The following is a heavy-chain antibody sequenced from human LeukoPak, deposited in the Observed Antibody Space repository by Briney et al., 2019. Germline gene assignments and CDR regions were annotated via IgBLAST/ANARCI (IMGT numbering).Heavy chain of an antibody. V-gene: IGHV3-30*02. CDR1: GFTFSSYG. CDR2: IRYDGSNK. J-gene: IGHJ4*02. D-gene: IGHD6-19*01. CDR3: ASDSSGWSAFDY. Sequence: EGSLRLSCAASGFTFSSYGMHWVRQAPGKGLEWVAFIRYDGSNKYYADSVKGRFTISRDNSKNTLYLQMNSLRAEDTAVYYCASDSSGWSAFDYWGQGTLVTVSS.